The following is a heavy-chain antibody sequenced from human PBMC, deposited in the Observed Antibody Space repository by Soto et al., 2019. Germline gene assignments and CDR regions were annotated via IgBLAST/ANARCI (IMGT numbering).Heavy chain of an antibody. D-gene: IGHD2-8*01. V-gene: IGHV3-23*01. CDR3: AKDLEDIVLMVYGIGGMDV. Sequence: PGGSLRLSCAASGFTFSSYAMSWVRQSPGKGLEWVSAISGSGGSTYYADSVEGRFTISRDNSKNTLYLQMNSLRAEDTAVYYCAKDLEDIVLMVYGIGGMDVWGQGTTVTVSS. CDR2: ISGSGGST. CDR1: GFTFSSYA. J-gene: IGHJ6*02.